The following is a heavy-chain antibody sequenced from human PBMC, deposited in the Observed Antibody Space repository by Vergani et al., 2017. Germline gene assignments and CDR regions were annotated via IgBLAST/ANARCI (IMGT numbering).Heavy chain of an antibody. CDR2: ITITTSYI. D-gene: IGHD2-8*01. J-gene: IGHJ4*02. CDR3: ARDLPTGPYCTNGVCSNGVGGDY. V-gene: IGHV3-21*01. CDR1: LFPFTPSP. Sequence: ELQLLESAGGLVKPPGSLPLSSPPSLFPFTPSPLHWVPPPPPPLPSFVSSITITTSYIYYADSLKVRFTISRDNAKNSLYLQMNSLRAEDTAVYYCARDLPTGPYCTNGVCSNGVGGDYWGQGTLVTVSS.